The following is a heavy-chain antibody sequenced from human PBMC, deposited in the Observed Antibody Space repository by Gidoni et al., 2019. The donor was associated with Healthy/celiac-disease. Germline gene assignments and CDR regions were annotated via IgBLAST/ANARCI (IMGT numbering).Heavy chain of an antibody. Sequence: VQLVQSGAEVKKPGSPVKVSCKASGGTFSSYAISWVRQAPGQGIELMGGIIHFFGTANYAQKVQSRVTITEDESTSTAYMELSSLRSEDTAVYYCAREGSSSGFDYWGQGTLVTVSS. D-gene: IGHD3-22*01. CDR3: AREGSSSGFDY. V-gene: IGHV1-69*01. CDR1: GGTFSSYA. J-gene: IGHJ4*02. CDR2: IIHFFGTA.